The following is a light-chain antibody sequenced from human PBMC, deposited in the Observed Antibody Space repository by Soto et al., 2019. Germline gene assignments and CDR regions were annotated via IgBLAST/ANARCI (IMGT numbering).Light chain of an antibody. CDR3: QQRSPPAT. Sequence: EIVLTQSPATLSLSPGERATLSCRASQSVSSYLAWYQQKPGQAPRLLIYDASNRATGIPARFSGSGSGTAFTLTIRSVEPEDFEDYYCQQRSPPATFGPGTKVDIK. CDR1: QSVSSY. V-gene: IGKV3-11*01. J-gene: IGKJ3*01. CDR2: DAS.